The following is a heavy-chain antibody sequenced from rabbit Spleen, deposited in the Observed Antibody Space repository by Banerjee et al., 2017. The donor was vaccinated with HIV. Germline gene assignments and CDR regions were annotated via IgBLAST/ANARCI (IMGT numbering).Heavy chain of an antibody. V-gene: IGHV1S45*01. Sequence: QEQLVESGGGLVQPGGSLTLTCTASGFSFSNSYYMCWVRQAPGKGLECIACIYAGSSGSTYYANWAKGRFTISKTSSTTVTLQMTSLTAADMATYFCARETSSGWGVLLYYFNLWGPGTLVTVS. D-gene: IGHD4-1*01. CDR3: ARETSSGWGVLLYYFNL. CDR2: IYAGSSGST. CDR1: GFSFSNSYY. J-gene: IGHJ4*01.